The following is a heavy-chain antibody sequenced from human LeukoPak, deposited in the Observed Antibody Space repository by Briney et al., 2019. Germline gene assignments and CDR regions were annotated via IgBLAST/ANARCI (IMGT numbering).Heavy chain of an antibody. J-gene: IGHJ4*02. CDR2: IYHSGST. D-gene: IGHD3-10*01. CDR3: ARTFYASGSYDAGFDY. CDR1: GYSISSGYH. V-gene: IGHV4-38-2*01. Sequence: SETLSLTCAVSGYSISSGYHWGWIRQPPGKGLEWIGSIYHSGSTDYNPSLKSRVTISVDASKNQFSLKLNSVTAADTAMYYCARTFYASGSYDAGFDYWGQGTLVTASS.